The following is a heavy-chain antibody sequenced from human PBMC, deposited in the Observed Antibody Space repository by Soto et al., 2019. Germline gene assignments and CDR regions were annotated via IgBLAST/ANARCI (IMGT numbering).Heavy chain of an antibody. CDR3: ARDIVVAPTARGWFDP. CDR2: INPNSGST. J-gene: IGHJ5*02. Sequence: SXKVSFKASGYTXSRYCINLVRQAPGQGLEWMGIINPNSGSTSYAQKFQDRVTMTRDTSTSTVYMELSSLRSEDTAVYYCARDIVVAPTARGWFDPWGQGTLGTVSS. CDR1: GYTXSRYC. V-gene: IGHV1-46*01. D-gene: IGHD2-2*01.